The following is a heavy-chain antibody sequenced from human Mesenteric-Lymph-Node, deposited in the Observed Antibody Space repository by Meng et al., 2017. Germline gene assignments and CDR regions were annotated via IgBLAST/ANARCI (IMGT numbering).Heavy chain of an antibody. CDR1: GFTFSSYA. CDR2: ISSSGGST. D-gene: IGHD4-17*01. Sequence: GESLKISCAASGFTFSSYAMSWVRQAPGKGLEWVSAISSSGGSTYYADSVKGRFTISRDNSKNTLYLQMNSLRAEDTAVYYCAKDPGYGDYRAEGNFDYWGQGTLVTVSS. V-gene: IGHV3-23*01. J-gene: IGHJ4*02. CDR3: AKDPGYGDYRAEGNFDY.